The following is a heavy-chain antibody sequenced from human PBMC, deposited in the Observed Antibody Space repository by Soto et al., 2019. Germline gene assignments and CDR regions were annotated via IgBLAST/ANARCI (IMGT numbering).Heavy chain of an antibody. V-gene: IGHV1-18*01. CDR1: GYTFTSYG. CDR3: ARRKPAPLYYYYYMDV. CDR2: ISAYNGNT. Sequence: ASVKVSCKASGYTFTSYGISWVRQAPGQGLEWMGWISAYNGNTNYAQKLQGRVTMTTDTSTSTAYMELRSLRSDDTAVYYCARRKPAPLYYYYYMDVWGKGTTVTAP. J-gene: IGHJ6*03.